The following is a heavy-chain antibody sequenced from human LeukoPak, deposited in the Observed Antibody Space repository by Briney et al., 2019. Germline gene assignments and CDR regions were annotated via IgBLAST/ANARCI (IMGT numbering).Heavy chain of an antibody. CDR2: ISTSGSTI. CDR3: ARDFQGYFDY. J-gene: IGHJ4*02. V-gene: IGHV3-48*03. CDR1: GFTFSSYE. Sequence: PGGSLRLSCAASGFTFSSYEMNWVRQAPGTGLEWISYISTSGSTIYYTDSVKGRLTISRDTAKNSLYLQMNSLRVEDTADYYCARDFQGYFDYWGQGTLVTVSS.